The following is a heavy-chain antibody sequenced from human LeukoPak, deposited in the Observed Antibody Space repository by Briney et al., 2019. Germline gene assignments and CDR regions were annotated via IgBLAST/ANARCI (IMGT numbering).Heavy chain of an antibody. CDR3: ARGTSSGWPDYLDY. Sequence: GGSLRLSCAASGFTFYTYSMNWVRQAPGKGLEWVSSISSSGTYTYYADSVKGRFTISRDNARNTVYLQTNSLRPEDTAVYYCARGTSSGWPDYLDYWGQGTLVSVSS. CDR2: ISSSGTYT. J-gene: IGHJ4*02. D-gene: IGHD6-19*01. V-gene: IGHV3-21*01. CDR1: GFTFYTYS.